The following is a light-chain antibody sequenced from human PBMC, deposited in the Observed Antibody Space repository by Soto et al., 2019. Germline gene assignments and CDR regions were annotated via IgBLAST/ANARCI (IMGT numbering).Light chain of an antibody. CDR3: QSYDSSLSGSEDVV. Sequence: HSVLTQSPSVSGAPGQRVTISCTGSSSNIGAGYDVHWYQQLPGTAPKLLIYGNSNRPSGVPDRFSGSKSGTSASLAITGLQAEDEADYYCQSYDSSLSGSEDVVFGGGTKLTVL. J-gene: IGLJ2*01. CDR2: GNS. CDR1: SSNIGAGYD. V-gene: IGLV1-40*01.